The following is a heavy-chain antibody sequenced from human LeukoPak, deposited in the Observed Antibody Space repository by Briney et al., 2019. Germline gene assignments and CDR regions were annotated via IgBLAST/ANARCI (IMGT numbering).Heavy chain of an antibody. CDR1: GFTFSSYS. CDR2: ISNSSSTI. D-gene: IGHD3-22*01. V-gene: IGHV3-48*01. CDR3: ARDEASSGYYFDAFDI. J-gene: IGHJ3*02. Sequence: GGSLRLSCAASGFTFSSYSMNWVRQAPGKGLEWVSYISNSSSTIYYADSVKGRFTISRDNAKNSLYLQMNSLRAEDTAVYYCARDEASSGYYFDAFDIWGQGTMVTVSS.